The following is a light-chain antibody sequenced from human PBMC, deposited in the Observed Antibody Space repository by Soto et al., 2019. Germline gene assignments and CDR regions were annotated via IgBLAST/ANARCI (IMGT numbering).Light chain of an antibody. V-gene: IGKV1-5*01. CDR2: DAS. Sequence: IHMTQSPSTLSASFGDMVTITFRASESINSWLAWYQQKPGKAPKVVIYDASNLESGVPSRFSGSGSGTEFTLTISSLQPDDFATYYCQQYHADPWTFGQGTKVDIK. J-gene: IGKJ1*01. CDR3: QQYHADPWT. CDR1: ESINSW.